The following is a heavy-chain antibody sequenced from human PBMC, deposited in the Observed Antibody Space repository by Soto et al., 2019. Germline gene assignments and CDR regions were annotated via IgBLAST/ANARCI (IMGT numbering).Heavy chain of an antibody. CDR1: GFTFSSYW. J-gene: IGHJ4*02. Sequence: GGSLRLSCTASGFTFSSYWMHWVRQAPGKGLVWVSRINSDGSTTNYADSVKGRFTISRDNSKNTLYLQMNSLRADDTAVYYCAGPGPLLALDYWGQGTLVTVSS. CDR3: AGPGPLLALDY. D-gene: IGHD1-26*01. CDR2: INSDGSTT. V-gene: IGHV3-74*01.